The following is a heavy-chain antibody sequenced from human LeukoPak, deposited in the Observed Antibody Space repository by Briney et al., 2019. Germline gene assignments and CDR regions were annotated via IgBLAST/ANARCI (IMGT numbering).Heavy chain of an antibody. CDR1: GGSISSYY. D-gene: IGHD5-18*01. V-gene: IGHV4-59*12. Sequence: SETLSLTCTVSGGSISSYYWSWIRQPPGKGLEWIGYIYYSGSTNYNPSLKSRVTISVDTSKNQFSLKLSSVTAADTAVYYCARIGPTATFDYWGQGTLVTVSS. CDR2: IYYSGST. CDR3: ARIGPTATFDY. J-gene: IGHJ4*02.